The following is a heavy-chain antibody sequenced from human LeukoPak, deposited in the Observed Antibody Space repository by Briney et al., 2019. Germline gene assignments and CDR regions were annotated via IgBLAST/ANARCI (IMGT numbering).Heavy chain of an antibody. D-gene: IGHD6-19*01. Sequence: GGSLRLSCAASGFTFSGSAMHWVRQASGKGLEWVGRIRSKANSYATAYAVSVKGRFTISRDDSKNTAYLQMNSLKTEDTAGYYCTRRVSVAGMEYWFDPWGQGTRVTVPS. CDR3: TRRVSVAGMEYWFDP. V-gene: IGHV3-73*01. CDR1: GFTFSGSA. CDR2: IRSKANSYAT. J-gene: IGHJ5*02.